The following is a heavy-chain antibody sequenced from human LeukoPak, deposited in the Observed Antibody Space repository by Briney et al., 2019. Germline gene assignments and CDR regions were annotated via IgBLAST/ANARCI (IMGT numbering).Heavy chain of an antibody. J-gene: IGHJ4*02. CDR3: ARDSGYCSGGSCR. CDR2: IIPILGIA. D-gene: IGHD2-15*01. Sequence: SVRVSCKASGGTFSSYAISWVRQAPGQGLEWMGRIIPILGIANYAQKFQGRVTITADKSTSTAYMELSSLRSEDTAVYYCARDSGYCSGGSCRWGQGTLVTVSS. V-gene: IGHV1-69*04. CDR1: GGTFSSYA.